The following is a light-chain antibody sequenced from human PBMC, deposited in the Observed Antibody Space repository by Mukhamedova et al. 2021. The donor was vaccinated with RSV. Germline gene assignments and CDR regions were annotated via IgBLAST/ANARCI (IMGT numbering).Light chain of an antibody. CDR3: TSYKTSNSLIVV. CDR2: EVT. V-gene: IGLV2-14*01. CDR1: MGAYDF. J-gene: IGLJ2*01. Sequence: MGAYDFVSWFQQHPGKAPKLIISEVTNRPSGVSNRFSGSKSGNTASLTISGLQPEDEADYFCTSYKTSNSLIVVFGGGTKVTVL.